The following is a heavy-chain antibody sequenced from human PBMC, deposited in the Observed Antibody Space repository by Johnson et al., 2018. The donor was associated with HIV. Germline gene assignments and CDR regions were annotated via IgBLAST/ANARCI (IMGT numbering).Heavy chain of an antibody. CDR2: INSDGSST. CDR1: GFTFSTNW. Sequence: VQLVESGGDLVQPGGSLRLSCVGSGFTFSTNWMHWVRQAPGKGLVWVSRINSDGSSTSYADSVKGRFTIARDNFKNTVYLQMNSLRTVDTAGYYCARGYTWNDVSIWGQGTMVIVSS. CDR3: ARGYTWNDVSI. J-gene: IGHJ3*02. V-gene: IGHV3-74*01. D-gene: IGHD1-1*01.